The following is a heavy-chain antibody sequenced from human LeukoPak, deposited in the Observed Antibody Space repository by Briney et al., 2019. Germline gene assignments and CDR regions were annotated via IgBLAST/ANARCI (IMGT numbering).Heavy chain of an antibody. CDR3: ANDYSNYYSYAMDV. CDR2: ISHDGSNK. D-gene: IGHD4-11*01. J-gene: IGHJ6*02. V-gene: IGHV3-30*18. Sequence: GGSVRLSCAPSGLTFSRNGMHWVRQAPGKGLEWVGVISHDGSNKDYSDSVKGRFTISRDNSRNTLYLQMNSLRAEDTAVYYCANDYSNYYSYAMDVWGQGTTVTVSS. CDR1: GLTFSRNG.